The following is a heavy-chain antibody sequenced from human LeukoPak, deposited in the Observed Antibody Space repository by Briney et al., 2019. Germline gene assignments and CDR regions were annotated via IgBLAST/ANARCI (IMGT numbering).Heavy chain of an antibody. Sequence: PGGSLRLSCAASGFTSSSYWMSWVRQAPGKGLEWVANIKQDGSEKYYVDSVKGRFTISRDNAKNSLYLQMKSLRAEDTAVYYCARDTITMVRGVNFYWGQGTLVTVSS. CDR1: GFTSSSYW. D-gene: IGHD3-10*01. V-gene: IGHV3-7*03. J-gene: IGHJ4*02. CDR3: ARDTITMVRGVNFY. CDR2: IKQDGSEK.